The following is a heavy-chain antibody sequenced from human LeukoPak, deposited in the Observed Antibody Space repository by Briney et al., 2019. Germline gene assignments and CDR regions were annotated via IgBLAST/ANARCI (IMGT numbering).Heavy chain of an antibody. V-gene: IGHV3-48*03. CDR1: GFTFSSYE. Sequence: GGSLRLYCAAYGFTFSSYEMKWVRQAPGKGLEWVSYISSSGSTIYYADSVKGRFTISRDNAKNSLYLQMNSLRAEDTAVYYCAREKYYYDSSGYYGYWGQGTLVTVSS. CDR3: AREKYYYDSSGYYGY. D-gene: IGHD3-22*01. J-gene: IGHJ4*02. CDR2: ISSSGSTI.